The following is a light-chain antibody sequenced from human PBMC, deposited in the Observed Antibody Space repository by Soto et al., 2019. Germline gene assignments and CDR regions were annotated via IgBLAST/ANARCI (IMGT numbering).Light chain of an antibody. J-gene: IGKJ2*01. CDR2: AAS. Sequence: EIVLTQSPGTLSLSPGERATLSCRASQSVSGNQLAWYQQKPGQGPRLLIYAASSRDTDIPDRFSGSASGTDFTFIISRLEPEDFGMYYCHQYGSLPHTFGQGTKVESK. CDR3: HQYGSLPHT. V-gene: IGKV3-20*01. CDR1: QSVSGNQ.